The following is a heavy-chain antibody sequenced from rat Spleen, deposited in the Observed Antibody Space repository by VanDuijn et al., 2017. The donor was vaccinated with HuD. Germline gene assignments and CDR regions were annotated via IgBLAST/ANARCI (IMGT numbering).Heavy chain of an antibody. Sequence: QVQLKESGPGLVQPSQTLSLTCTVSGFSLISYSVHWVRQPPGKGLEWMGGLWGDGSTDYNSTLKSRLSISRDTSKSQVFLKMNSLQTEDIATYYCARGFGFYTGDYFDYWGQGVKVTVSS. CDR2: LWGDGST. CDR3: ARGFGFYTGDYFDY. D-gene: IGHD4-3*01. V-gene: IGHV2-1*01. CDR1: GFSLISYS. J-gene: IGHJ2*01.